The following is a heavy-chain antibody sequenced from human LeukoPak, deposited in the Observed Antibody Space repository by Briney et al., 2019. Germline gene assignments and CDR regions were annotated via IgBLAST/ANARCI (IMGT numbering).Heavy chain of an antibody. J-gene: IGHJ4*02. D-gene: IGHD1-1*01. CDR1: GFTFSHYS. V-gene: IGHV3-30-3*01. CDR3: ARMVATGTSYFDY. Sequence: PGRSLRLSCAASGFTFSHYSMHWVRQAPGKGLEWVAVISYDGSDKSYADSVKGRFTVSRDNAKNSLFLQMNSLRDEDTAVYYCARMVATGTSYFDYWGQGTLVTVSS. CDR2: ISYDGSDK.